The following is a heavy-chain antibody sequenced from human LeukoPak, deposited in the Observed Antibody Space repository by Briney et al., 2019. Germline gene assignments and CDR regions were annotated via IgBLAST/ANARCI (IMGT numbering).Heavy chain of an antibody. CDR3: ARAYSGSYVDY. CDR1: GFTVSSNY. D-gene: IGHD1-26*01. J-gene: IGHJ4*02. Sequence: GGSLRLSCAASGFTVSSNYMSWVRQAPGKGLECVSVIYSGGSTYYAGSVKGRFIISRDNSKNTIYLQMNSLRAEDTAVYYCARAYSGSYVDYWGQGTLVTVSP. V-gene: IGHV3-66*01. CDR2: IYSGGST.